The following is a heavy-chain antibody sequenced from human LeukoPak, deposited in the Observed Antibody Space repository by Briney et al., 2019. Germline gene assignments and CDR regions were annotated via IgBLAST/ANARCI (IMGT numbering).Heavy chain of an antibody. Sequence: SVKVSCKASGGTFSSYAISWVRQAPGQGLEWMGGIIPILGTANYAQKFQGRVTITADESTSTAYMELSSLRSEDTAVYYCARTDSGYDYSYYYYYGMDVWGQGTTVTVSS. CDR2: IIPILGTA. D-gene: IGHD5-12*01. V-gene: IGHV1-69*13. CDR3: ARTDSGYDYSYYYYYGMDV. J-gene: IGHJ6*02. CDR1: GGTFSSYA.